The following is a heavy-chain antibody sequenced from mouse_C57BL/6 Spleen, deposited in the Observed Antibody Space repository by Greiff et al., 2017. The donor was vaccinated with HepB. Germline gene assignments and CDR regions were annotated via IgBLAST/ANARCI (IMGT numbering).Heavy chain of an antibody. CDR3: ARTRRNDAMDY. CDR2: ISSGSSTI. V-gene: IGHV5-17*01. Sequence: EVKLMESGGGLVKPGGSLKLSCAASGFTFSDYGMHWVRQAPEMGLEWVAYISSGSSTIYYADTVKGRFTSSRDNAKNTLFLQMTSLRSEDTAMYYCARTRRNDAMDYWGQGTSVTVSS. CDR1: GFTFSDYG. J-gene: IGHJ4*01.